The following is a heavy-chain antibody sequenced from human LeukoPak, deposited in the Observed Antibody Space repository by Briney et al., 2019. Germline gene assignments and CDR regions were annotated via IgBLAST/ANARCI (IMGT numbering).Heavy chain of an antibody. V-gene: IGHV4-39*07. J-gene: IGHJ4*02. CDR1: GGSISSSSYY. Sequence: SETLSLTCTVSGGSISSSSYYWGWIRQPPGKGLEWIGSIYYSGSTYYNPSLKSRVTISVDTSKNQFSLKLSSVTAADTAVYYRARAPTGYSSSFQQLVLYFDYWGQGTLVTVSS. CDR2: IYYSGST. D-gene: IGHD6-6*01. CDR3: ARAPTGYSSSFQQLVLYFDY.